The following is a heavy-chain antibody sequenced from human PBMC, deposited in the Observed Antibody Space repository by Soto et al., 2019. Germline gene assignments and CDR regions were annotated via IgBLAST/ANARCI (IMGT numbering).Heavy chain of an antibody. D-gene: IGHD4-17*01. CDR3: ARDPSPYGDYKRWFDP. V-gene: IGHV1-3*01. Sequence: VASVKVSCKASGYTFTSYAMHWVRQAPGQRLEWMGWINAGNGNTKYSQKFQGRVTITRDTSASTAYMELSSLRSEDTAVYYCARDPSPYGDYKRWFDPWGQGTLVTVSS. J-gene: IGHJ5*02. CDR2: INAGNGNT. CDR1: GYTFTSYA.